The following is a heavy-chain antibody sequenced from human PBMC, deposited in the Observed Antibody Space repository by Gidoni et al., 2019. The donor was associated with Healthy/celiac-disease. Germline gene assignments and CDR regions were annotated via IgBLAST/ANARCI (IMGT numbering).Heavy chain of an antibody. Sequence: QLQLQESGPGLVTPSETLSLTCTVSGGSISSSSYYWGWIRQPPGKGLEWIGSIYYSGSTYYNPSLKSRVTRSVDTSKNQFSLKLSSVTAADTAVYYCARPRGGRNYFDYWGQGTLVTVSS. CDR2: IYYSGST. V-gene: IGHV4-39*01. J-gene: IGHJ4*02. D-gene: IGHD3-10*01. CDR3: ARPRGGRNYFDY. CDR1: GGSISSSSYY.